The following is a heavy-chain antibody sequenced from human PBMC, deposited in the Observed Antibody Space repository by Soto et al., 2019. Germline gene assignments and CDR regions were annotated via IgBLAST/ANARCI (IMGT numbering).Heavy chain of an antibody. Sequence: SLRLSCAASGFTFSSYGMHWVRQAPGKGLEWVAVIWYDGSNKYYADSVKGRFTISRDNSKNTLYLQMNSLRAEDTAVYYCSSGYYDSSGYVRDYWGQGTLVTVSS. CDR3: SSGYYDSSGYVRDY. CDR2: IWYDGSNK. J-gene: IGHJ4*02. CDR1: GFTFSSYG. V-gene: IGHV3-33*01. D-gene: IGHD3-22*01.